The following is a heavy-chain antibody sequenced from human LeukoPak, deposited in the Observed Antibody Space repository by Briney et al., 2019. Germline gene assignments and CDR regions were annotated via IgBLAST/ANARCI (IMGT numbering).Heavy chain of an antibody. CDR1: GFTFTSYW. V-gene: IGHV3-74*01. J-gene: IGHJ4*02. Sequence: GGSLRLSCAASGFTFTSYWMHWVRQAPGKGLVWISRINNDGSSTIYADSVKGRFTISRDSAKNTLYLQMNSLRAEDTAVYYCARGILGSDDYWGQGTLVTVSS. D-gene: IGHD3-10*02. CDR2: INNDGSST. CDR3: ARGILGSDDY.